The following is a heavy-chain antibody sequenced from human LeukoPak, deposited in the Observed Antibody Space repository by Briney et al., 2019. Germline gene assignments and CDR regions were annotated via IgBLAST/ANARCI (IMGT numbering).Heavy chain of an antibody. V-gene: IGHV1-18*01. J-gene: IGHJ4*02. Sequence: ASVKVSSKASGYTFTTYGISWVRPAPGQGLEWMGWISTYNGDTNYAQKLQGRVTLTADTSTGTTYMELRSLRSDDTAVYYCELIPYCTTATCYCFDFWGQGTLVIVSS. CDR3: ELIPYCTTATCYCFDF. CDR1: GYTFTTYG. D-gene: IGHD2-2*01. CDR2: ISTYNGDT.